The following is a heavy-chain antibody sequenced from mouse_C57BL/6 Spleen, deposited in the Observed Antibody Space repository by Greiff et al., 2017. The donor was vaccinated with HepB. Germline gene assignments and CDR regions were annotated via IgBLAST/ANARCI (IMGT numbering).Heavy chain of an antibody. CDR3: AKNGDYYGSPYFDY. Sequence: VQLQQSGPGLVQPSQSLSITCTVSGFSLTSYGVHWVRQSPGKGLEWLGVIWRGGSTDYNAAFMSRLSITKDNSKSQVFFKMNSLQADDTAIYYCAKNGDYYGSPYFDYWGQGTTLTVSS. D-gene: IGHD1-1*01. J-gene: IGHJ2*01. V-gene: IGHV2-5*01. CDR1: GFSLTSYG. CDR2: IWRGGST.